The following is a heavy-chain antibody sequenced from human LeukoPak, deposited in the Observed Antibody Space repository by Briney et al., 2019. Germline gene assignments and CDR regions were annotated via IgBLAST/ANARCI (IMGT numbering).Heavy chain of an antibody. Sequence: SETLSLTCTVSGGSFSGYYWTWIRQPTGKALEWIGYIYSSGTTNYNPSLKSRATISLDTSKNHFSLRLTSVTAADRAVYYCARVGETWLTRQAYYYMDVWGKGTAVTVSS. CDR3: ARVGETWLTRQAYYYMDV. CDR2: IYSSGTT. D-gene: IGHD3-16*01. CDR1: GGSFSGYY. J-gene: IGHJ6*03. V-gene: IGHV4-59*01.